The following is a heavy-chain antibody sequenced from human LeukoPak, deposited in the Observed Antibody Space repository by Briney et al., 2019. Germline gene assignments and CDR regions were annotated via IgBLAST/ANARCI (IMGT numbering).Heavy chain of an antibody. CDR1: GYTFTGYY. CDR3: TCGGSGYLTLDY. J-gene: IGHJ4*02. D-gene: IGHD3-22*01. Sequence: GASVTVSCKASGYTFTGYYIHGVRQAPGQGLEWMGWINPNGGDTNYAQKFQGRVTMTSDTSISTAYMEMSRLRFDDTAVYYCTCGGSGYLTLDYWGQGTLVTVSS. CDR2: INPNGGDT. V-gene: IGHV1-2*02.